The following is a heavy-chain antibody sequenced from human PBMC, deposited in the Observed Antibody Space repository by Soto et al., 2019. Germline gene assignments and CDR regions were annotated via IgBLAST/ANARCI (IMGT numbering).Heavy chain of an antibody. Sequence: QVQLVESGGGVVQPGRSLRLSCAASRFTFSSYGMHWVRQAPGKGLEWVAVISYDGSNKYYADSVKGRFTISRDNSKNTLYLQMNSLRAEDTAVYYCAKVLAGYDFWSGPFDYWGQGTLVTVSS. D-gene: IGHD3-3*01. CDR3: AKVLAGYDFWSGPFDY. J-gene: IGHJ4*02. V-gene: IGHV3-30*18. CDR2: ISYDGSNK. CDR1: RFTFSSYG.